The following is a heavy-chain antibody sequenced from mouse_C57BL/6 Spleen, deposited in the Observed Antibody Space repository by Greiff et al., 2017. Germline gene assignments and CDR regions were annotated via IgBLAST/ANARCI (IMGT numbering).Heavy chain of an antibody. CDR3: ASRAYDYDCDY. CDR2: IDPNSGGT. V-gene: IGHV1-72*01. D-gene: IGHD2-4*01. J-gene: IGHJ2*01. CDR1: GYTFPSYW. Sequence: QVQLQQPGAELVKPGASVQLSCKASGYTFPSYWMPWVTPRPGRGLEWIGRIDPNSGGTKYNEKFKSKATLTVDKPSSTASMQLRSQTSEDSAVYYCASRAYDYDCDYWGQGTTLTVSS.